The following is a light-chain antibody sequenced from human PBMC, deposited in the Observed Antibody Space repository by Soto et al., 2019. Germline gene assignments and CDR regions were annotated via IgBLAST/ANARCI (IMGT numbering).Light chain of an antibody. CDR3: QQRSNWPPYT. Sequence: EIVLTQSPATLSLSPGERATLSCRASQSVSSYLAWYQQTPGQAPRLLIYDASNRATGIPARFSGSGSGTDFTLTISGLEPEDLAVYYCQQRSNWPPYTFGQGNKLEIK. J-gene: IGKJ2*01. V-gene: IGKV3-11*01. CDR1: QSVSSY. CDR2: DAS.